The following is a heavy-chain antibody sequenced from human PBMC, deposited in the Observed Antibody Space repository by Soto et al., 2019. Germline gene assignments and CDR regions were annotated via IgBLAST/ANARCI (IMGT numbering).Heavy chain of an antibody. CDR2: IWYDGSNK. D-gene: IGHD2-15*01. V-gene: IGHV3-33*01. Sequence: QVQLVESGGGVVQPGRSLRLSCAASGFTFSSYGMHWVRQAPGKGLEWVAVIWYDGSNKYYADSVKGRFTISRDNSKNTLYLQMNSLRAEDTAVYYCARSQRGPVVVVAATIHHFDYWGQGTLVTVSS. CDR3: ARSQRGPVVVVAATIHHFDY. CDR1: GFTFSSYG. J-gene: IGHJ4*02.